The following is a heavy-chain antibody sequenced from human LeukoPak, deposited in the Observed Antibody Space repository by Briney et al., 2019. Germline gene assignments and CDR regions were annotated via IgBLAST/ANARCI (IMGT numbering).Heavy chain of an antibody. Sequence: GGSLRLSCAASGFTFSSYAMTWVRQAPGKGLDWVSLISGSGGSTYYADSVKGRFTISRDNSKNTLYLQMNSLRAEDTAVYYCARDPSKGELLGIGAFDIWGQGTMVTVSS. CDR3: ARDPSKGELLGIGAFDI. CDR2: ISGSGGST. CDR1: GFTFSSYA. J-gene: IGHJ3*02. D-gene: IGHD1-26*01. V-gene: IGHV3-23*01.